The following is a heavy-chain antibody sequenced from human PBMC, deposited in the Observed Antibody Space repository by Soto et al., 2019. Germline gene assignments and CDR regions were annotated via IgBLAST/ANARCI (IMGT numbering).Heavy chain of an antibody. CDR3: ARGRRNYDILTGYYKINYFDY. D-gene: IGHD3-9*01. V-gene: IGHV4-34*01. CDR1: GGSFSGYY. CDR2: INHSGST. J-gene: IGHJ4*02. Sequence: PSETLSLTCAVYGGSFSGYYWSWIRQPPGKGLEWIGEINHSGSTNYNPSLKSRVTISVDTSKNQFSLKLSSVTAADTAVYYCARGRRNYDILTGYYKINYFDYWGQGTLVTVS.